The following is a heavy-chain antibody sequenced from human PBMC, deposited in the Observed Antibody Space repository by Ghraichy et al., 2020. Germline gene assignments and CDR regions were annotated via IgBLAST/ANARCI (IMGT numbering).Heavy chain of an antibody. CDR3: ASTVDIVGDNWFDP. V-gene: IGHV4-30-4*01. CDR2: IYYSGST. Sequence: SETLSLTCTVSGGSISSGDYYWSWIRQPPGKGLEWIGYIYYSGSTYYNPSLKSRVTISVDTSKNQFSLKLSSVTAADTAVYYCASTVDIVGDNWFDPWGQGTLVTVSS. D-gene: IGHD2-15*01. J-gene: IGHJ5*02. CDR1: GGSISSGDYY.